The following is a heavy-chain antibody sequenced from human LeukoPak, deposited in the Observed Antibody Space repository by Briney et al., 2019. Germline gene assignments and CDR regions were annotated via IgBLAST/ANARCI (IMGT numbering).Heavy chain of an antibody. CDR3: ARDMWGSFDY. Sequence: GGSLRLSCAASGLTFSSHAMHWVRQAPGKGLEYVSAIVSNGGNTYYADSVRGRFTISRDNSKDTVYLQMGSLRPEDTAVYYCARDMWGSFDYWGQGALVTVSS. J-gene: IGHJ4*02. D-gene: IGHD7-27*01. V-gene: IGHV3-64*02. CDR2: IVSNGGNT. CDR1: GLTFSSHA.